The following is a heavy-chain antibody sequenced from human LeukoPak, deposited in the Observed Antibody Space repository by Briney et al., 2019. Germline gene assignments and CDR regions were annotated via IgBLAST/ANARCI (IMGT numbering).Heavy chain of an antibody. J-gene: IGHJ4*02. CDR1: GFTFSSYE. CDR2: ISSSGSTI. V-gene: IGHV3-48*03. D-gene: IGHD2-15*01. CDR3: ARDPHCSGGSCYPTPFDY. Sequence: PGGSLRLSCAASGFTFSSYEMNWVRQAPGKGLEWVSYISSSGSTIYYADSVKGRFTISRDNAKNSLYLQMNSLRAEDTAVYYCARDPHCSGGSCYPTPFDYWGQGTLVTVSS.